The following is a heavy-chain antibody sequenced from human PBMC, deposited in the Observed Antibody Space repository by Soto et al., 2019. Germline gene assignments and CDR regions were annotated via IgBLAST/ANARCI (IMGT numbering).Heavy chain of an antibody. D-gene: IGHD6-13*01. CDR1: GGAISTSSYY. CDR2: LSYSGST. J-gene: IGHJ4*02. V-gene: IGHV4-39*01. CDR3: GGQRRIRSSYFPFNS. Sequence: PSETLSLTCIVSGGAISTSSYYWGWVRQPPGKGLEWIGSLSYSGSTYYNPSLKGRVTISIDTSKSQFSLKLTSVTAADTAVYYGGGQRRIRSSYFPFNSWGQGTLVTVSS.